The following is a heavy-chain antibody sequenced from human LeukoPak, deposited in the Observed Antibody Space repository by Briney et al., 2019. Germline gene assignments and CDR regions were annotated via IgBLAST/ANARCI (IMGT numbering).Heavy chain of an antibody. D-gene: IGHD3-22*01. CDR2: IYYSGST. CDR1: GGSISSSSYY. V-gene: IGHV4-61*05. Sequence: SETLSLTCTVSGGSISSSSYYWGWIRQPPGKGLEWIGYIYYSGSTNYNPSLKSRVTISVDTSKNQFSLKLSSVTAADTAVYYCARFGGSSGSLYYYYMDVWGKGTTVTVSS. J-gene: IGHJ6*03. CDR3: ARFGGSSGSLYYYYMDV.